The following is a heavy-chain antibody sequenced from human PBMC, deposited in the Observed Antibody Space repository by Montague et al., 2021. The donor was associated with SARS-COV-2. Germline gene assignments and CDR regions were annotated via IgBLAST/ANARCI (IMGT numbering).Heavy chain of an antibody. Sequence: SRRLSCAASGFTFTNYWLSWPRQAPGKGPEWVANINQGGTEIHYLDYVNGRFTISRDNAKNSLYLQMNSLRAEDTAVYYCARRNYGGDKYYYYGMDVWGQGTTVTVSS. CDR3: ARRNYGGDKYYYYGMDV. J-gene: IGHJ6*02. CDR2: INQGGTEI. V-gene: IGHV3-7*01. D-gene: IGHD4-23*01. CDR1: GFTFTNYW.